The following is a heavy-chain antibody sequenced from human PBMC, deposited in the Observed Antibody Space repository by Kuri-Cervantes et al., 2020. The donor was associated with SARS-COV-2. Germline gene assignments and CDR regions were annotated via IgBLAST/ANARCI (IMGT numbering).Heavy chain of an antibody. CDR1: GYTFTSYG. Sequence: ASVKVSCKASGYTFTSYGFSWVRQAPGQGLEWMGWISAYNGNTNYAQKLQGRVTMTTDTSTSTAYMELRSLRSDDTAVYYCARVVGYYYGSGSYYNDQYYFDYWGQGNLVTVSS. V-gene: IGHV1-18*01. CDR3: ARVVGYYYGSGSYYNDQYYFDY. D-gene: IGHD3-10*01. J-gene: IGHJ4*02. CDR2: ISAYNGNT.